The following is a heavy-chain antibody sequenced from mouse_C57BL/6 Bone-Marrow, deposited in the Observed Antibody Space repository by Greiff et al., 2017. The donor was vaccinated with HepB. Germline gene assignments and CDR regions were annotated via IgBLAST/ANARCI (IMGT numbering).Heavy chain of an antibody. J-gene: IGHJ4*01. D-gene: IGHD2-3*01. CDR1: GFPLTSYA. V-gene: IGHV2-9-1*01. CDR3: ARWLLCAMDY. CDR2: IWTGGGT. Sequence: VQLVESGPGLVAPSQSLSITCTVSGFPLTSYAISWVRQPPGKGLEWLGVIWTGGGTNYNSALKSRLIISKDNSKSQVVLKMYSLQTDDTARYYCARWLLCAMDYWGQGTSVTVSS.